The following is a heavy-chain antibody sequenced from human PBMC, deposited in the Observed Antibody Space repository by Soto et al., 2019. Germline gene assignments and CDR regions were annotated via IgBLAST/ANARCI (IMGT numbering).Heavy chain of an antibody. Sequence: SETLSLTCTVSGGSVSSPSYYWSWIRQPPGKGLEWIGFIYNSGGSNYNPSLKSRVTISVDTSKNQLSLRLRSVTAADTAVYYCARGAPLGLSFGCDYWGQGTLVTVSS. CDR2: IYNSGGS. CDR1: GGSVSSPSYY. J-gene: IGHJ4*02. D-gene: IGHD5-18*01. CDR3: ARGAPLGLSFGCDY. V-gene: IGHV4-61*01.